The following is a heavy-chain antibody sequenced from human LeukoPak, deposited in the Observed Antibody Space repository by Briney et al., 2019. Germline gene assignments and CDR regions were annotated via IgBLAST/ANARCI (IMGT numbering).Heavy chain of an antibody. J-gene: IGHJ3*02. V-gene: IGHV1-8*01. Sequence: GASVKVSCKASGYTFTSYDINWVRQATGQGLEWMGWMNPNSGNTGYAQKFQGRVTMTRNTSISTAYMELSSLRSEDTAVYYCARSEGDGYPVAFDIWGQGIMVTVSS. D-gene: IGHD5-24*01. CDR1: GYTFTSYD. CDR3: ARSEGDGYPVAFDI. CDR2: MNPNSGNT.